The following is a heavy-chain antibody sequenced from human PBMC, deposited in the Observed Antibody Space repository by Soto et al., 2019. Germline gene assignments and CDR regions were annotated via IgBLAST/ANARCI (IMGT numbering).Heavy chain of an antibody. CDR1: GFTFSSYG. CDR3: AKGSPTYYDFWSGYSSFDY. J-gene: IGHJ4*02. CDR2: ISYDGSNK. V-gene: IGHV3-30*18. D-gene: IGHD3-3*01. Sequence: GGSLRLSCAASGFTFSSYGMHWVRQAPGKGLEWVAVISYDGSNKYYADSVKGRFTISRDNSKNTLYLQMNSLRAEDTAVYYCAKGSPTYYDFWSGYSSFDYWGQGTLVTVSS.